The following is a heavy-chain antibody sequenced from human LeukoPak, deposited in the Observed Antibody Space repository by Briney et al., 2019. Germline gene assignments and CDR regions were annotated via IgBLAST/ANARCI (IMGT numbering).Heavy chain of an antibody. CDR2: ISPTGSTT. CDR1: GFSFSGHW. J-gene: IGHJ4*02. Sequence: GGSLRLSCTASGFSFSGHWMHWARQLPGKGLVWVSRISPTGSTTSYADSVKGRFTVSRDNAKNTLYLQVNNLRAEDTAVYYCARGPNSNWSGLDFWGQGTLLTVCS. V-gene: IGHV3-74*01. CDR3: ARGPNSNWSGLDF. D-gene: IGHD6-6*01.